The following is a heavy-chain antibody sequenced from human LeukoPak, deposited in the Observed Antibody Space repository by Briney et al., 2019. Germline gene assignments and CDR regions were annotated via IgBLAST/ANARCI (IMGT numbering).Heavy chain of an antibody. CDR3: ARDQSWIQPPGCFDL. CDR2: IYYSGST. V-gene: IGHV4-59*01. Sequence: PSETLSLTCTVSGGSISSYYWSWIRQPPGKGLEWIGYIYYSGSTNCNPSLKSRVTISVDTSKNQFSLKLSSVTAADTAVYYCARDQSWIQPPGCFDLWGRGTLVTVSS. D-gene: IGHD5-18*01. J-gene: IGHJ2*01. CDR1: GGSISSYY.